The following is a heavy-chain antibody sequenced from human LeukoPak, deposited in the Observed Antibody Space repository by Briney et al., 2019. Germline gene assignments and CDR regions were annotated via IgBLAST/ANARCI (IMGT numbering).Heavy chain of an antibody. CDR2: INPSGGST. V-gene: IGHV1-46*01. D-gene: IGHD6-13*01. CDR1: GYTFTSYY. J-gene: IGHJ5*02. CDR3: ARVFIAAAARGGFDP. Sequence: ASVKVSCKASGYTFTSYYMHWVRQAPGQGLEWMGIINPSGGSTSYAKKFQGRVTMTRDTSTSTVYMELSSLRSEDTAVYYCARVFIAAAARGGFDPWGQGTLVTVSS.